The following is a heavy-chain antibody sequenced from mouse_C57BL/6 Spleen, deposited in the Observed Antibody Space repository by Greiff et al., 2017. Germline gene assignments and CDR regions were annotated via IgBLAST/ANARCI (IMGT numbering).Heavy chain of an antibody. CDR3: TRGDYGSSLGAY. CDR2: ISSGGDYI. J-gene: IGHJ3*01. Sequence: EVKLMESGEGLVKPGGSLKLSCAASGFTFSSYAISWVRQTPEKRLEWVAYISSGGDYIYYADTVKGRFTISRDNARNTLYLQMSSLKSEDTAMYYCTRGDYGSSLGAYWGQGTLVTVSA. D-gene: IGHD1-1*01. V-gene: IGHV5-9-1*02. CDR1: GFTFSSYA.